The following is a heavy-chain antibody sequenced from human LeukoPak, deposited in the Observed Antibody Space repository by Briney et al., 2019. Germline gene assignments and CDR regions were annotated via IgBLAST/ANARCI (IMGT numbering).Heavy chain of an antibody. J-gene: IGHJ4*02. CDR3: ARTGIAAAGTVFDY. Sequence: SETLSLTCAVYGGSFSGYYWSWIRQPPGKGLEWIGEINHSGSTNYNPSLKSRVTISVDTSKNQFSLKLSSVTAADTAVYYCARTGIAAAGTVFDYWGQGTLVTVSS. D-gene: IGHD6-13*01. V-gene: IGHV4-34*01. CDR1: GGSFSGYY. CDR2: INHSGST.